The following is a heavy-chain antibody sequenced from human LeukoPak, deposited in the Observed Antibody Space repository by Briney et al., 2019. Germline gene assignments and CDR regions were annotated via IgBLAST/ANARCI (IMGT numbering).Heavy chain of an antibody. CDR3: ARDLEGDGYNSGVIDY. D-gene: IGHD5-24*01. Sequence: ASVKVSCKASGYTFTSYYMHWVRQAPGQGLEWMGIINPSGGSTSYAQKFQGRVTMTRDTSTSTVYMELSSLRSEDTAVYYCARDLEGDGYNSGVIDYWGQGTLVTVSS. V-gene: IGHV1-46*01. CDR2: INPSGGST. CDR1: GYTFTSYY. J-gene: IGHJ4*02.